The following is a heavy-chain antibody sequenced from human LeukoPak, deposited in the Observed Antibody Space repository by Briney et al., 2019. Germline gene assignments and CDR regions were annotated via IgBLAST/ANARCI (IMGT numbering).Heavy chain of an antibody. CDR2: ISSSGSTI. Sequence: GGSLRLSCAASGFTFSSYEMNWVRQAPGKGLEWVSYISSSGSTIYYADSVKGRFTISRDNAKNSLYLQMNSLRSEDTAVYYCARAPIRNYDFWTHWGQGTLVTVSS. D-gene: IGHD3-3*01. V-gene: IGHV3-48*03. J-gene: IGHJ4*02. CDR1: GFTFSSYE. CDR3: ARAPIRNYDFWTH.